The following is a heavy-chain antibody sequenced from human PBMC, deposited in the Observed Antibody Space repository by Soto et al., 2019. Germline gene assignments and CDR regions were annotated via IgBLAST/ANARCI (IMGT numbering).Heavy chain of an antibody. CDR1: GYTFTIYC. Sequence: GASVKVSCKASGYTFTIYCISWVRQAPGQGLEWMGWISAYNGNTNYAQKLQGRVTMTTDTSTSTAYMELRSLRSDDTAVYYCARGAGRGYYYVMDVWGQGTTVTVSS. CDR3: ARGAGRGYYYVMDV. CDR2: ISAYNGNT. J-gene: IGHJ6*02. V-gene: IGHV1-18*01.